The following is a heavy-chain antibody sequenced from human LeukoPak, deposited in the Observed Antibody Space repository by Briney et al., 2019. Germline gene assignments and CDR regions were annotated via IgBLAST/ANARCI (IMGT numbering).Heavy chain of an antibody. Sequence: GGSLRLSCAASGFIFGTYSMNWVRQAPGKGLEWVSAISSSSGYIFYADSVKGRFTISRDNAKNSLYLQMNSLRAEETAVYYCARNEGSYWGQGTLVTVSS. CDR1: GFIFGTYS. CDR2: ISSSSGYI. CDR3: ARNEGSY. D-gene: IGHD3-10*01. J-gene: IGHJ4*02. V-gene: IGHV3-21*04.